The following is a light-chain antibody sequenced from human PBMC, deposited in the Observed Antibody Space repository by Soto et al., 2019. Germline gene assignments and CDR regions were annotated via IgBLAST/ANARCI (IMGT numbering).Light chain of an antibody. Sequence: DIQMTQSPSSLSASVGDTVTITCRASQTISSWLAWYQQKPGKAPKLLIYKASSLESGVPSRFSGSGSGTEFTLTISSLQPDDFATYYCHQYNEWPRGTFGPGTRVEI. CDR3: HQYNEWPRGT. J-gene: IGKJ1*01. CDR2: KAS. CDR1: QTISSW. V-gene: IGKV1-5*03.